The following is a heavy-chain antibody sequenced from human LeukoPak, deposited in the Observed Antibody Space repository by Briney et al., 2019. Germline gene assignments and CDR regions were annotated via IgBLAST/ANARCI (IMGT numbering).Heavy chain of an antibody. CDR3: ARFDTSGSLPYYFDY. V-gene: IGHV1-2*02. CDR2: INPNSGGT. D-gene: IGHD1-26*01. CDR1: GYTFTGYY. Sequence: ASVKVSCKASGYTFTGYYMHWVRQAPGQGLEWMGWINPNSGGTNYAQKLQGRVTMTRDTSISTAYMELSRLRSDDTAVYYCARFDTSGSLPYYFDYWGQGTLVTVSS. J-gene: IGHJ4*02.